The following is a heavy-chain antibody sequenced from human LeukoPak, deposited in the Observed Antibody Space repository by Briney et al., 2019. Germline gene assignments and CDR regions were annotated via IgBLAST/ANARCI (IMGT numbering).Heavy chain of an antibody. CDR2: IYHSGST. V-gene: IGHV4-4*02. CDR3: AKTRYSSSSLLDY. J-gene: IGHJ4*02. CDR1: GGSISSSNW. D-gene: IGHD6-6*01. Sequence: SETLSLTCAVSGGSISSSNWWSWVRQPPGKGLEWIGEIYHSGSTNYNPSLKSRDTISVDKSKNQFSLKLSSVTAADTAVYYCAKTRYSSSSLLDYWGQGTLVTVSS.